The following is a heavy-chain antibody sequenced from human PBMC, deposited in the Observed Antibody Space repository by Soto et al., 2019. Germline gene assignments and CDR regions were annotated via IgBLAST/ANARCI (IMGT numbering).Heavy chain of an antibody. D-gene: IGHD3-10*01. CDR2: ISGSGGST. V-gene: IGHV3-23*01. CDR3: ANFPVWFGGVDV. J-gene: IGHJ6*04. CDR1: GFTFSSYA. Sequence: GGSLRLSCAASGFTFSSYAMSWVRQAPGKGLEWVSAISGSGGSTYYADSVKGRFTISRDNSKNTLYLQMNSLRAEDTAVYYCANFPVWFGGVDVWGKGTTVTVSS.